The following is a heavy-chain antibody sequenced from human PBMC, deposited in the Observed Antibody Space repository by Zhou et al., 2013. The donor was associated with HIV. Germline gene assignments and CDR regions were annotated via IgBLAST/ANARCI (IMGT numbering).Heavy chain of an antibody. J-gene: IGHJ4*02. V-gene: IGHV4-38-2*01. CDR2: IYHSGST. CDR1: GYSISSGYY. D-gene: IGHD3-22*01. Sequence: VQLQESGPGLVKPSETLSLTCAVSGYSISSGYYWGWIRQPPGKGLEWIGSIYHSGSTYYNPSLKSRVTISVDTSKNQFSLKLSSVTAADTAVYYCASRITMIVEWYFDYWGQGTLVTVSS. CDR3: ASRITMIVEWYFDY.